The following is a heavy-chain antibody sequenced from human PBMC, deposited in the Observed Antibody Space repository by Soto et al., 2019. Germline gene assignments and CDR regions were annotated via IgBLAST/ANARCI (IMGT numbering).Heavy chain of an antibody. CDR1: GGSFSSYY. J-gene: IGHJ5*02. V-gene: IGHV4-34*01. CDR2: ITHSGST. D-gene: IGHD6-13*01. Sequence: LSLTCAVYGGSFSSYYWSWIRQPPGKGLEWIGEITHSGSTNYNPSLKSRVTISVDTSKNQFSLKLSSVTAADTAVYYCARLGRQQLVRRNWFDLWGQGTLVTVSS. CDR3: ARLGRQQLVRRNWFDL.